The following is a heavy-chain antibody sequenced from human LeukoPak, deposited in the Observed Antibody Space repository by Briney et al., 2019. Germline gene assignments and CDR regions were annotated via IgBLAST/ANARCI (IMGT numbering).Heavy chain of an antibody. Sequence: PGGSLRLSCAASGLTFSTYDMTWVRQAPGKGLEWVSAISGSAVSTFYADSVKGRFTISRDNSKNTLYLQMNSLRAEDTAVYYCAKDLRRTPGSLADWGQGALVTVSS. V-gene: IGHV3-23*01. CDR2: ISGSAVST. CDR1: GLTFSTYD. D-gene: IGHD3-10*01. J-gene: IGHJ4*02. CDR3: AKDLRRTPGSLAD.